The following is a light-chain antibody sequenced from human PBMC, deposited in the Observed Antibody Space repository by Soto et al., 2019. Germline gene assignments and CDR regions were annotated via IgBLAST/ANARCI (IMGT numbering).Light chain of an antibody. CDR3: EQSYSTLTWT. CDR2: AAS. CDR1: QSISSY. J-gene: IGKJ1*01. Sequence: DIPMTQSPSSLSASVGDRVTITCRASQSISSYLNWYQQKPGKAPKLLIYAASSSQSGVPSRFSGSGSGTDFTLTISSLQPEDFATYYCEQSYSTLTWTFGQGTKVEIK. V-gene: IGKV1-39*01.